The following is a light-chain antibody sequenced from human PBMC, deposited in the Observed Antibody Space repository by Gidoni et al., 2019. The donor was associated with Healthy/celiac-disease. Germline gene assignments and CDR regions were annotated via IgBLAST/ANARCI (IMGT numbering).Light chain of an antibody. Sequence: DIVMTQSPASLAVSLGERATINCKSSQSVLHSSNNKNYLAWYQQKPGQPPKLLIYWASTRESGVPDRFSGSGSGTDFTLTISSLQAEDLAVYYCQQYYSPPWTFGRGTKVGIK. V-gene: IGKV4-1*01. J-gene: IGKJ1*01. CDR1: QSVLHSSNNKNY. CDR2: WAS. CDR3: QQYYSPPWT.